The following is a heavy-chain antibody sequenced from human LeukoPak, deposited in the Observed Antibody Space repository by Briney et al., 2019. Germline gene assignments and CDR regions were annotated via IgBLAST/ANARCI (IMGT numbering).Heavy chain of an antibody. CDR2: MDPNSGGT. CDR3: ARGRGTTMVRGVITNYFDL. Sequence: ASVKVSCRASGYTFTAHYIHWVRQPPGQGLDWMGWMDPNSGGTNYAQKFLGSVTMTGDTSINTAFMELSRLRSDDTAIYYCARGRGTTMVRGVITNYFDLWGRGSLLTVSS. V-gene: IGHV1-2*02. CDR1: GYTFTAHY. D-gene: IGHD3-10*01. J-gene: IGHJ2*01.